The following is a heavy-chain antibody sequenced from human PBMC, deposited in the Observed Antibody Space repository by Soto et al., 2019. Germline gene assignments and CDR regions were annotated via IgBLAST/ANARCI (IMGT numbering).Heavy chain of an antibody. J-gene: IGHJ4*02. CDR3: ARDRECSGGSCYSSYFDY. V-gene: IGHV3-11*04. CDR1: GYTFSDYY. CDR2: IDTSGTKI. D-gene: IGHD2-15*01. Sequence: GGSLRLSCAASGYTFSDYYMSWIRQAPGKGLEWISYIDTSGTKIYYADSVKGRFTITRDNAKNSLYLEMNSLRAEDTAVYYCARDRECSGGSCYSSYFDYWGQGTLVTVSS.